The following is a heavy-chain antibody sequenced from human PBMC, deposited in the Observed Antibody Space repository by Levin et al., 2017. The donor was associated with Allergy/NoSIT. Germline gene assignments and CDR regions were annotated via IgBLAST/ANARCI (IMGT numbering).Heavy chain of an antibody. Sequence: QPGGSLRLSCAASGFTFRSYWMSWVRQTPGKGLEWVANIKQDGSEKYYVDSVKGRFTISRDNAKNSLYLQMNSLRAEDTAVYYCAGVDTAPYYYYGMDVWGQGTTVTVSS. V-gene: IGHV3-7*01. J-gene: IGHJ6*02. D-gene: IGHD5-18*01. CDR2: IKQDGSEK. CDR3: AGVDTAPYYYYGMDV. CDR1: GFTFRSYW.